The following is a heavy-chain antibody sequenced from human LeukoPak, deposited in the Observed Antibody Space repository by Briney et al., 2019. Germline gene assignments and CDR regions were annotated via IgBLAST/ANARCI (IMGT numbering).Heavy chain of an antibody. CDR1: GGSISSYY. V-gene: IGHV4-59*08. J-gene: IGHJ3*02. D-gene: IGHD3-10*01. Sequence: SETLSLTCTVSGGSISSYYWSWIRQPPGKGLEWIGYIYYSGSTNYNPSLKSRVTISVDTSKNQFSLKLSSVTAADTAVYYCARHKAVLWFGDPDIWGQGTMVTVSS. CDR2: IYYSGST. CDR3: ARHKAVLWFGDPDI.